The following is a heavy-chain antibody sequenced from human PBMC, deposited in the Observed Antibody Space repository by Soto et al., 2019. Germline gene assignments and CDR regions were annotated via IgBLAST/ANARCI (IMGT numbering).Heavy chain of an antibody. CDR1: GGSISSGDYY. CDR3: ARVALRFLDLVDY. Sequence: QVQLQESGPGLVKPSQTLSLTCTVSGGSISSGDYYWSWIRQPPGKGLEWIGYIYYSGSTYYNPSLESRVTISVDTSKQQFSLKLSSVTAADTAVYYCARVALRFLDLVDYWGQGTLVTVSS. V-gene: IGHV4-30-4*01. D-gene: IGHD3-3*01. CDR2: IYYSGST. J-gene: IGHJ4*02.